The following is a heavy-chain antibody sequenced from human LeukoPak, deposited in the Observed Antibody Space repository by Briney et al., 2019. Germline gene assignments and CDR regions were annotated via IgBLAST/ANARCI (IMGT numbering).Heavy chain of an antibody. CDR1: GFTFGSYW. CDR3: ARAHGDFDAFDI. V-gene: IGHV3-7*01. D-gene: IGHD4-17*01. J-gene: IGHJ3*02. Sequence: GGSLRLSCAASGFTFGSYWMSWVRQAPGKGLEWVANIKQDGSEKYYVDSVKGRFTISRDDAKNSLYLQMNSLRAEDTAVYYCARAHGDFDAFDIWGQGTMVTVSS. CDR2: IKQDGSEK.